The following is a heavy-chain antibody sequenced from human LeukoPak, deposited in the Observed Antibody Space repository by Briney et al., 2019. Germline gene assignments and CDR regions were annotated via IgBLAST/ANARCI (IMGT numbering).Heavy chain of an antibody. Sequence: GGSLRLSCAVSGFTFSDYAMSWVRQAPGKGLEWVSYISSRGSTIYYADSVKGRFTISRDNAKNSLYLQMNSLRAEDTAVYYCAELGITMIGGVWGKGTTVTISS. CDR3: AELGITMIGGV. CDR1: GFTFSDYA. D-gene: IGHD3-10*02. V-gene: IGHV3-11*04. J-gene: IGHJ6*04. CDR2: ISSRGSTI.